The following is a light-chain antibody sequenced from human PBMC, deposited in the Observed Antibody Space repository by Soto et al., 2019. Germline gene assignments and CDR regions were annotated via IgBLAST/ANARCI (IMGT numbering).Light chain of an antibody. CDR3: SSYADTNIVV. CDR1: SSDVGGYNY. CDR2: EVS. Sequence: QSALTQPPSASGSPGQTVTISCTGTSSDVGGYNYVSWYQQHPGKAPKLIIYEVSKRPSGVPDRFSGSKSGNTASLTVSGLQAQDDADYYCSSYADTNIVVFGVGTKLTVL. J-gene: IGLJ2*01. V-gene: IGLV2-8*01.